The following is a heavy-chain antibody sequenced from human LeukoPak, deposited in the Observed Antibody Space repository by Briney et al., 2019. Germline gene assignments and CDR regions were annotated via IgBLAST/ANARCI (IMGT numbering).Heavy chain of an antibody. CDR3: ARGRNGYNYAFDI. J-gene: IGHJ3*02. CDR2: IYSGGST. Sequence: GALRLSCAASGFTFSSYAMSWVRQAPGKGLEWVSVIYSGGSTYNADSVKGRFTISRDNSKNTLYLQMNSLRAEDTAVYYCARGRNGYNYAFDIXXQGTMVTVSS. CDR1: GFTFSSYA. V-gene: IGHV3-53*01. D-gene: IGHD5-24*01.